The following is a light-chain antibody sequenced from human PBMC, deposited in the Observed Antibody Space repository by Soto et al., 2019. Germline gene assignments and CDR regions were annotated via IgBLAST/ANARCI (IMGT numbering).Light chain of an antibody. CDR3: QQRSNWPPSIT. CDR2: GAS. J-gene: IGKJ5*01. CDR1: QSISSNY. Sequence: ETVLMQSPGTLSLSPGERATLSCRASQSISSNYLAWYQQKPGQAPRLLVYGASSRATGIPDRFSGSGSGTDFTLTISSLEPEDFAVYYCQQRSNWPPSITFGQGTRLEIK. V-gene: IGKV3D-20*02.